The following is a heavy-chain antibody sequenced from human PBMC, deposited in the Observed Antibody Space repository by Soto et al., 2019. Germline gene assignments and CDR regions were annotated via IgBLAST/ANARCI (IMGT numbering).Heavy chain of an antibody. CDR1: GFRFSSYA. CDR2: INGIGDST. CDR3: ARVRYGDYIDY. D-gene: IGHD4-17*01. V-gene: IGHV3-23*01. J-gene: IGHJ4*02. Sequence: EVQLLESGGGLVQPGGSLRLSCAASGFRFSSYAMGWVRQAPGKGLGWVSVINGIGDSTYYADSVKGRFTISRDNSKDTLYVQMNSLRAEDAAVYYCARVRYGDYIDYWGQGTLVTVSS.